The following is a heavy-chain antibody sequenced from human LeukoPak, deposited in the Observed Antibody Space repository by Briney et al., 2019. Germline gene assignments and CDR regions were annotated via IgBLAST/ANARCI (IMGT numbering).Heavy chain of an antibody. CDR2: ISYDGSNK. D-gene: IGHD3-22*01. Sequence: GRSLRLSCAASGFTFSSYAMDWGRQAPGKGLEWVALISYDGSNKYYADSVKGRFTISRDNSKNTLYLQMNSLRAEDTAVYYCARNHYDSSGYYGPGDYWGQGTLVTVSS. J-gene: IGHJ4*02. V-gene: IGHV3-30-3*01. CDR3: ARNHYDSSGYYGPGDY. CDR1: GFTFSSYA.